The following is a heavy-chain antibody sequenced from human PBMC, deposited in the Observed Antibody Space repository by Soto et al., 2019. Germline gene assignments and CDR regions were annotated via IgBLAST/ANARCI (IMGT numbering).Heavy chain of an antibody. V-gene: IGHV4-59*01. Sequence: PSETLSLTCTVSGGSISSYSWSWIRQPPGKGLEWIWYIYYSPSTNYNPSLKSRVTISLDTSKNQFSLKLSSVAAADTAVYYCASLQPTLEGAFFYFGGQGTRVTGSS. CDR2: IYYSPST. CDR1: GGSISSYS. CDR3: ASLQPTLEGAFFYF. J-gene: IGHJ4*02. D-gene: IGHD1-26*01.